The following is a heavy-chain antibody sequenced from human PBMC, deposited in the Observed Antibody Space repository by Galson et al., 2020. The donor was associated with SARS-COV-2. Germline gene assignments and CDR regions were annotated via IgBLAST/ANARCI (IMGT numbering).Heavy chain of an antibody. J-gene: IGHJ4*02. CDR3: ARQSTSATYFHY. Sequence: ASETLSLTCTVSGGSMSSYYWSWIRQPPGKGLEWIGYIYYRGHTNYNPSLKSRVTISVDTPKNQFSLRLSSVIAADTAVYYCARQSTSATYFHYWGQGTLVTVSS. CDR1: GGSMSSYY. CDR2: IYYRGHT. D-gene: IGHD2-15*01. V-gene: IGHV4-59*01.